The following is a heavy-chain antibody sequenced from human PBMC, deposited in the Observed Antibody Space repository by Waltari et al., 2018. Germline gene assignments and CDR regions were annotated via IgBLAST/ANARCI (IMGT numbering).Heavy chain of an antibody. CDR3: ARVDGSSSMFPSYYFDY. CDR2: IYTSGST. D-gene: IGHD6-6*01. Sequence: QVQLQESGPGLVKPSQTLSLPCTVPGGSISSGSYYWGWIRQPAGKGLEWIGYIYTSGSTNYNPSLKSRVTISVDTSKNQFSLKLSSVTAADTAVYYCARVDGSSSMFPSYYFDYWGQGTLVTVSS. J-gene: IGHJ4*02. CDR1: GGSISSGSYY. V-gene: IGHV4-61*09.